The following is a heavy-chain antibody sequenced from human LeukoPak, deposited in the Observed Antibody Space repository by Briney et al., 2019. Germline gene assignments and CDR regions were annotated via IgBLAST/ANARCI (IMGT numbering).Heavy chain of an antibody. CDR2: IGTAGDT. J-gene: IGHJ4*02. CDR1: GFTFSSYD. D-gene: IGHD3-10*01. CDR3: ARGGPAHYGSGSYYDY. Sequence: GGSLRLSCAASGFTFSSYDMHWVRQATGKGLEWVSAIGTAGDTYYPGSVKGRFTISRENAKNSLYLQMNSLRAGDTAVYYCARGGPAHYGSGSYYDYWGQGTLVTVSS. V-gene: IGHV3-13*01.